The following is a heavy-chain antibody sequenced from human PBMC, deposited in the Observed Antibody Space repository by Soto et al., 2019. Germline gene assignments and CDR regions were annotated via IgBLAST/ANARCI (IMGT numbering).Heavy chain of an antibody. V-gene: IGHV1-3*01. CDR2: INAGNGNT. J-gene: IGHJ6*02. CDR1: GYTFTSYA. Sequence: ASVKVSCKASGYTFTSYAMHWVRQAPGQRLEWMGWINAGNGNTKYSQKFQGRVTITRDTSASTAYMELSSLRPEDTAVYYCAREGSSSWHTYYYYYGMDVWGQGTTVTVSS. D-gene: IGHD6-13*01. CDR3: AREGSSSWHTYYYYYGMDV.